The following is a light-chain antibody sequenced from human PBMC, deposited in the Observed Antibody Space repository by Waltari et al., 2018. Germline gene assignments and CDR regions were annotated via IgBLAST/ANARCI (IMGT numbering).Light chain of an antibody. J-gene: IGKJ4*01. V-gene: IGKV3-11*01. CDR2: YAS. Sequence: EIVLTQSPATLSLSPGESATLSCRASQSVRSYLAWYQQKPGQSPRLLIYYASNRATGIPARFSGSGSGTDFTLTISSLEPEDFAVYYCQQRSNWPPTFGGGTKVEIK. CDR1: QSVRSY. CDR3: QQRSNWPPT.